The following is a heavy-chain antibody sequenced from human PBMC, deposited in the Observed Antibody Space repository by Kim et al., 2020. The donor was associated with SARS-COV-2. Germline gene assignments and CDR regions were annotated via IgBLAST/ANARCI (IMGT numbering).Heavy chain of an antibody. CDR3: ARDTYYDTSGFYSFNAFDI. CDR1: GFSFSTYS. J-gene: IGHJ3*02. V-gene: IGHV3-48*04. CDR2: ISSSSSTI. Sequence: GGSLRLSCAASGFSFSTYSMNWVRQAPGKGLEWVSYISSSSSTIYYADSVKGRFTISRDNAKNSLYLLMNSLRADDTAVYYCARDTYYDTSGFYSFNAFDIWGQGTRVTVSS. D-gene: IGHD3-22*01.